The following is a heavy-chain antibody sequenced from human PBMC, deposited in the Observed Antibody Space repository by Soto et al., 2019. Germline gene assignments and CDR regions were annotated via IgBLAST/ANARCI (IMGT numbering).Heavy chain of an antibody. Sequence: ASVKVSCKASGYTFTSYYIHWVRQAPGQGLEWMGIINPSGGSTSYAQKFQGRVTMTRDTSTSTVHMELSSLRSEDTAVYYCASPSPSRGYSYGYYFDYWGQGTLVTVSS. CDR2: INPSGGST. D-gene: IGHD5-18*01. J-gene: IGHJ4*02. V-gene: IGHV1-46*01. CDR1: GYTFTSYY. CDR3: ASPSPSRGYSYGYYFDY.